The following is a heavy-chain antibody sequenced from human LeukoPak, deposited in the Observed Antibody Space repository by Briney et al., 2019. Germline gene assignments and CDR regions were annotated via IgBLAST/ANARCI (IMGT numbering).Heavy chain of an antibody. CDR3: AIPRAGPKGGIFDY. CDR1: GGTFSSYA. D-gene: IGHD1-1*01. Sequence: SVKVSCKASGGTFSSYAISWVRQAPGQGLEWMGGVIPIFGTANYAQKFQGRVTITTDESTSTAYMELSSLRSEDTAVYYCAIPRAGPKGGIFDYWGQGTLVTVSS. J-gene: IGHJ4*02. V-gene: IGHV1-69*05. CDR2: VIPIFGTA.